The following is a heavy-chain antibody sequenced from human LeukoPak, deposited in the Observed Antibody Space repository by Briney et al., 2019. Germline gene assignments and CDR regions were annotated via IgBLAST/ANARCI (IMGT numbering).Heavy chain of an antibody. D-gene: IGHD3-22*01. V-gene: IGHV3-11*04. J-gene: IGHJ4*02. Sequence: GGSLRLSCVASGFTFSDYYMSWIRQAPGKGLEWVSYISSSGRTIYYADSVKGRFTISRDNAKNSLYLQMNYLRAEDTALYYCATSDDSSGSDWGQGTLVTVSS. CDR1: GFTFSDYY. CDR2: ISSSGRTI. CDR3: ATSDDSSGSD.